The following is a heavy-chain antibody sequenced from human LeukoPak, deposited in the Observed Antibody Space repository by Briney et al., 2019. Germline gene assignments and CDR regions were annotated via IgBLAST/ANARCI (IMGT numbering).Heavy chain of an antibody. D-gene: IGHD5/OR15-5a*01. V-gene: IGHV4-34*01. CDR3: AREFPGLSSYYYYMDV. Sequence: PSETLSLTCAVYGGSFSGYYWSWIRQPPGKGLEGIGEINHSGSTNYNPSLKSRVTISVDTSKNQFSLKLSSVTAADTAVYYCAREFPGLSSYYYYMDVWGKGTTVTVSS. J-gene: IGHJ6*03. CDR2: INHSGST. CDR1: GGSFSGYY.